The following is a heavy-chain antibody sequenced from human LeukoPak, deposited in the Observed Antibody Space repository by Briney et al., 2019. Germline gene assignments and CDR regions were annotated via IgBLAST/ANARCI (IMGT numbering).Heavy chain of an antibody. D-gene: IGHD1-26*01. J-gene: IGHJ4*02. Sequence: GGSLRLSCAASGFTFSSYTMNWVRQAPGKGLEWVSSISSSSSYIFYADSVKGRFTISRDNAKNSLYLQMNSLRAEDTAVYYCARLIVGAIDYWGQGTLVTVSS. CDR3: ARLIVGAIDY. CDR1: GFTFSSYT. V-gene: IGHV3-21*01. CDR2: ISSSSSYI.